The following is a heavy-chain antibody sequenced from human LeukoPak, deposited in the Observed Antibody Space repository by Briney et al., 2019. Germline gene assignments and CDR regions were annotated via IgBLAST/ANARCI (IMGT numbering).Heavy chain of an antibody. CDR3: ASNRLSGYDPSSFDY. J-gene: IGHJ4*02. CDR1: GFTFSSSW. Sequence: PGGSLRLSCAASGFTFSSSWMSWVRQAPGQGLEWLANIKHDGSEEFYVDSLKGRFTISRDNSKNTLYLQMNSLRAEDTAVYYCASNRLSGYDPSSFDYWGQGTLVTVSS. V-gene: IGHV3-7*02. D-gene: IGHD3-22*01. CDR2: IKHDGSEE.